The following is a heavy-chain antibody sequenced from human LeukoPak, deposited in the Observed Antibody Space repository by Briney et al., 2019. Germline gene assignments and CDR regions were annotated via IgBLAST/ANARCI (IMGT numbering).Heavy chain of an antibody. Sequence: SETLSLTCTVSGDSVSSGSYYWSWIRQPPGKGLEWIGYIYYTGGTNYNPSLQSRVTISIDTSKNQFSLKLSSVTAADTAVYYCGRGSYDSSGHYRPYDYWGLGTLVTVSS. CDR3: GRGSYDSSGHYRPYDY. D-gene: IGHD3-22*01. CDR2: IYYTGGT. V-gene: IGHV4-61*01. J-gene: IGHJ4*02. CDR1: GDSVSSGSYY.